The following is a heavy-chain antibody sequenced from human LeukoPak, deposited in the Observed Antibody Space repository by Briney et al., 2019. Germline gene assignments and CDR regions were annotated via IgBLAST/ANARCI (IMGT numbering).Heavy chain of an antibody. CDR1: GFTFSSSW. J-gene: IGHJ3*02. D-gene: IGHD3-10*01. CDR2: INSDGSST. Sequence: GGSLRLSCAASGFTFSSSWMHWVRHGPGKGLVWVSRINSDGSSTSYADSVKGRFTISRDNAKNTLYLQMNSLRAEDTAVYYCARGTSSLDAFDIWGQGTMVTASS. V-gene: IGHV3-74*01. CDR3: ARGTSSLDAFDI.